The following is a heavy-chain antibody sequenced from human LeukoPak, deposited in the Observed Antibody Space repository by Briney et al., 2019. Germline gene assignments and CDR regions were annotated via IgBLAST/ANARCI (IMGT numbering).Heavy chain of an antibody. CDR2: IYHSGST. Sequence: PSETLSLTCAVSGGSISSGGYSWSWIRQPPGKGLEWIGYIYHSGSTYYNPSLKSRVTISVDRSKNQFSLKLSSVTAADTAVYYCATAHYDILTGPSFFQHWGQGTLVTVSS. J-gene: IGHJ1*01. CDR1: GGSISSGGYS. CDR3: ATAHYDILTGPSFFQH. V-gene: IGHV4-30-2*01. D-gene: IGHD3-9*01.